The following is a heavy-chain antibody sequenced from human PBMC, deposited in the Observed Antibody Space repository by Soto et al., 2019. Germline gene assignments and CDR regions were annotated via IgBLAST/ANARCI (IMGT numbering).Heavy chain of an antibody. CDR3: ARGHCSSTTCHKGGFDP. V-gene: IGHV5-51*01. D-gene: IGHD2-2*02. CDR1: GYTFSIYW. J-gene: IGHJ5*02. Sequence: GESLKISCKASGYTFSIYWIGWLRQMPGKGLEWMGIIYPGDSDSRYSPSFQGRVTISVDKSNSTAYLQWSSLKASDSALYYCARGHCSSTTCHKGGFDPWGQGTLVTVSS. CDR2: IYPGDSDS.